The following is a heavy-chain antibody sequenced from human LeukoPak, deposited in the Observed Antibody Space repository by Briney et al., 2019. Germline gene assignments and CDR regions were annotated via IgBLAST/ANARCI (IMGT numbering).Heavy chain of an antibody. CDR1: GFTVSNNY. J-gene: IGHJ4*02. CDR3: AGYASGTCYNVY. CDR2: IYSDGST. Sequence: GGSLRLSCEASGFTVSNNYMSWVRQAPGKGLEWVSLIYSDGSTYYPDSVKGRFTISRDNSKNTLYLQMNSLRAEDTAVYYCAGYASGTCYNVYWGQGTLVTVSS. D-gene: IGHD3-10*01. V-gene: IGHV3-66*01.